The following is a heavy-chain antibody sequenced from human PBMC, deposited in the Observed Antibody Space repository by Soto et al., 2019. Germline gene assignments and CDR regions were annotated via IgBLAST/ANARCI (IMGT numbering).Heavy chain of an antibody. V-gene: IGHV3-53*01. D-gene: IGHD3-3*01. J-gene: IGHJ6*02. CDR1: GFTVSSNY. Sequence: GGSLTLSCAASGFTVSSNYMSWVHQAPGKGLEWVSVIYSGGSTYYADSVKGRFTISRDNSKNTLYLQMNSLRSEDTAVYYCAAPTHFYYAFWSGHLSPLYGMDVWGQGTTVTVSS. CDR2: IYSGGST. CDR3: AAPTHFYYAFWSGHLSPLYGMDV.